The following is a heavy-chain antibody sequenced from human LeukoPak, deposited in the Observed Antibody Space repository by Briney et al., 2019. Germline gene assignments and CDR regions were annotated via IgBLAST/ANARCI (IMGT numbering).Heavy chain of an antibody. V-gene: IGHV4-4*07. CDR1: GGSFSPYY. CDR2: IYTSGST. D-gene: IGHD6-13*01. J-gene: IGHJ5*02. Sequence: SETLSLTCSVPGGSFSPYYWSWIRQSAGKGLEWIGRIYTSGSTNYNPSLKSRVTMSVDTSQNQFSLKLNSVTAADTAVYYCARGPELSISAAGSFDPWGQGTLVTVSS. CDR3: ARGPELSISAAGSFDP.